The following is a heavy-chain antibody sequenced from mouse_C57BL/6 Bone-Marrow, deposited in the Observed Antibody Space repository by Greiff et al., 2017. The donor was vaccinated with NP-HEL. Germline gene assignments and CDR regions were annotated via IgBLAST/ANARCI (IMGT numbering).Heavy chain of an antibody. CDR2: INPYNGGT. CDR1: GYTFTDYY. Sequence: VQLKESGPVLVKPGASVKMSCKASGYTFTDYYMNWVKQSHGKSLEWIGVINPYNGGTSYNQKFKGKATLTVDKSSSTAYMELNSLTSEDSAVYYCARLYAMDYWGQGTSVTVSS. V-gene: IGHV1-19*01. J-gene: IGHJ4*01. CDR3: ARLYAMDY.